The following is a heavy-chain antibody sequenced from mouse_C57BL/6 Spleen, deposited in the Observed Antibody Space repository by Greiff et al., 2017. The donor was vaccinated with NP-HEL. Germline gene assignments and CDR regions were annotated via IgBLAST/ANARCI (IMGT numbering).Heavy chain of an antibody. CDR2: IYPGSGNT. V-gene: IGHV1-76*01. CDR1: GYTFTDYY. Sequence: VQLQQSGAELVRPGASVKLSCKASGYTFTDYYINWVKQRPGQGLEWIARIYPGSGNTYYNEKFKGKATLTAEKSSSTAYMQLSSLTSEDSAVYFCARSHYYYGSSYGAMDYWGQGTSVTVSS. D-gene: IGHD1-1*01. J-gene: IGHJ4*01. CDR3: ARSHYYYGSSYGAMDY.